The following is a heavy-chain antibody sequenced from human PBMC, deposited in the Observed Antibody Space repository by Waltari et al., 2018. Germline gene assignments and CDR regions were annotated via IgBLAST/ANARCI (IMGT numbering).Heavy chain of an antibody. V-gene: IGHV3-74*01. CDR2: LNNDGTGT. CDR3: ARNYGMDV. J-gene: IGHJ6*02. CDR1: GFSFNPYG. Sequence: EVQLVESGGGLVQPGVSLRLSCAASGFSFNPYGRNWVRQAPGKGLVWVSRLNNDGTGTTYADSVKGRFTISRDNAKSTLYLQMDSLRAEDTAVYYCARNYGMDVWGRGTTVTVAS.